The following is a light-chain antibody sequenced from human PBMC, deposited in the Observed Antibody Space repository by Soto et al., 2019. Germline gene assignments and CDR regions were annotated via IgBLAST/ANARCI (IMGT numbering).Light chain of an antibody. J-gene: IGKJ2*01. V-gene: IGKV1-17*01. CDR2: AAS. CDR3: LQHNTYPYP. Sequence: DIQMTQSPSSLPASVGDRVTIICRASQVIRNDLGWYQQKPGKAPKRLIYAASSVDGGVPARFSGRGSGTEFTLTISCLQPEDFATYYCLQHNTYPYPVGQGTKLEIK. CDR1: QVIRND.